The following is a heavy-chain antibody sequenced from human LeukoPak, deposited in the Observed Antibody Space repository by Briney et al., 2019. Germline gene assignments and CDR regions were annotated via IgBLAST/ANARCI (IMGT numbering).Heavy chain of an antibody. CDR3: ARDHLPVAGKVFYYMDV. CDR1: GFTFSTYA. D-gene: IGHD6-19*01. Sequence: PGGSLRLSCAASGFTFSTYAMHWVRQAPGKGLEYVSVITSNGGSTYYVNSVRGRFTISRDNSKNTLYLQMGSLRAEDMAVYYCARDHLPVAGKVFYYMDVWGKGTTVTVSS. J-gene: IGHJ6*03. CDR2: ITSNGGST. V-gene: IGHV3-64*01.